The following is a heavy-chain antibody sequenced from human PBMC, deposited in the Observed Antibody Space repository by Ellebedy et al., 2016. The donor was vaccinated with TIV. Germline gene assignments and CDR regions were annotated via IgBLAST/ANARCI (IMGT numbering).Heavy chain of an antibody. CDR3: ARATAVGFDP. V-gene: IGHV4-30-4*01. CDR2: IYHSGST. Sequence: MPSETLSLTCSVSGGSISSGDDALTWIRQPPGKGLEWIGFIYHSGSTDYNPSLKSRVAMSVDTSKNQFSLKLTSVTAADTAVYYCARATAVGFDPWGQGTLVTVSS. D-gene: IGHD4-23*01. J-gene: IGHJ5*02. CDR1: GGSISSGDDA.